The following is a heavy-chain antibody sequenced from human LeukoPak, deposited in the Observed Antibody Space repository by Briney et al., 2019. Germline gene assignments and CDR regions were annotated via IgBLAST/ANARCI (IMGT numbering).Heavy chain of an antibody. V-gene: IGHV1-24*01. CDR1: GYTLTELS. CDR3: AAGRVSVLMVYAEYYFDY. J-gene: IGHJ4*02. D-gene: IGHD2-8*01. Sequence: RASVKVSCKVSGYTLTELSMHWVRQAPRKGLEWMGGFDPEDGETIYAQKSQGRVTMTEDTSTDTAYMELSSLRSEDTAVYYCAAGRVSVLMVYAEYYFDYWGQGTLVTVSS. CDR2: FDPEDGET.